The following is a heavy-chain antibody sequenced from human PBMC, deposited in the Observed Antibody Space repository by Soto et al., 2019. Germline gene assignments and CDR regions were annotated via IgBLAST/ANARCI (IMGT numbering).Heavy chain of an antibody. CDR1: GYTFTSYG. D-gene: IGHD1-7*01. V-gene: IGHV1-18*01. Sequence: QVQLVQSGAEVKKHGASVKVSCKASGYTFTSYGINWVRQATGQGLEWMGWISAYNGNTNYAQKLQGRVTMTTDTSTSTAYMELRSLRSDDTAVYYCARVITGTTFYYYYGMDVWGQGTTVTVSS. CDR3: ARVITGTTFYYYYGMDV. CDR2: ISAYNGNT. J-gene: IGHJ6*02.